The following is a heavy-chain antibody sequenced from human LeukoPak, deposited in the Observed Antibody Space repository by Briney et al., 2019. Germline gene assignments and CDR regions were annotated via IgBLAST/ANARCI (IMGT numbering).Heavy chain of an antibody. CDR3: AKDGSGDPDY. CDR1: GFTFSNAW. J-gene: IGHJ4*02. CDR2: ISPGSRYI. Sequence: GGSLRLSCAASGFTFSNAWMSWVRQAPGKGLELVSSISPGSRYINYADSVKGRFTISRDNSKNTLYLQMNSLRAEDTAVYYCAKDGSGDPDYWGQGTLVTVSS. V-gene: IGHV3-21*01. D-gene: IGHD3-10*01.